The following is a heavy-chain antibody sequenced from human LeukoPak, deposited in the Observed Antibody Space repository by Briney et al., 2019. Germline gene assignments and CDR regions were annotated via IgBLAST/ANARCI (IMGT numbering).Heavy chain of an antibody. CDR3: ARTYSSSWGGGY. J-gene: IGHJ4*02. Sequence: ASVKVSCKASGYTFTGYYMHWVRQAPGQGLEWMGWINPNSGGTNYAQKFQGRATMTRDTSISTAYMELSRLRSDDTAVYYCARTYSSSWGGGYWGQGTLVTVSS. D-gene: IGHD6-13*01. CDR1: GYTFTGYY. CDR2: INPNSGGT. V-gene: IGHV1-2*02.